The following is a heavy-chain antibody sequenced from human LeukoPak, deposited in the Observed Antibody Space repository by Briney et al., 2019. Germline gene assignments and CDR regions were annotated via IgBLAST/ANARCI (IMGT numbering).Heavy chain of an antibody. J-gene: IGHJ6*03. Sequence: SETLSLTCTVSGGSISSYYWSWIRQPPGKGLEGIGYIYYSGSTNYNPSLKSRVTISVDTSKNQFSLKLSSVTAADTAVYYCARGPFDGPHYYYYMDVWGKGTTVTVSS. V-gene: IGHV4-59*01. CDR2: IYYSGST. CDR1: GGSISSYY. CDR3: ARGPFDGPHYYYYMDV. D-gene: IGHD4-17*01.